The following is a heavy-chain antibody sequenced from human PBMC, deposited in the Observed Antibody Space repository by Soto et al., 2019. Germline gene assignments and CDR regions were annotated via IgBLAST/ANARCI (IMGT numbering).Heavy chain of an antibody. J-gene: IGHJ6*03. CDR3: ARRGSNYRENFFYYMDV. CDR2: IYYSGDT. CDR1: GASISGYY. Sequence: QVQLQESGPGLVKPSETLSLTCTVSGASISGYYWSWIRQPPGKGLEWIGYIYYSGDTNYNPSLKSRVTKSVDTSQNPVSLRVSSVAAADPAGYYFARRGSNYRENFFYYMDVWGKGTTVTVSS. D-gene: IGHD4-4*01. V-gene: IGHV4-59*01.